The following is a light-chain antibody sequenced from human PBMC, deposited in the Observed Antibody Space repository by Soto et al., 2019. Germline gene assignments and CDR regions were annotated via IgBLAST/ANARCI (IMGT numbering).Light chain of an antibody. J-gene: IGKJ2*01. CDR3: QQFDTSPYT. Sequence: VLTQSPGTLYLSPGERATLSCRASQSVTNYLVWYKQKAGQAPRLLIYGASSRAPGIPDRFSGSGSGTDFTLTINRLGPEDSAVYYCQQFDTSPYTFGQGTKLEIK. CDR2: GAS. V-gene: IGKV3-20*01. CDR1: QSVTNY.